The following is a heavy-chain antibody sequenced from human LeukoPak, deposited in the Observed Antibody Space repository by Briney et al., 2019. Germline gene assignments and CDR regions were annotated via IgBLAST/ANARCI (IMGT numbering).Heavy chain of an antibody. D-gene: IGHD4-11*01. CDR2: IYRSGST. J-gene: IGHJ6*03. CDR1: GGSLSGYY. V-gene: IGHV4-38-2*02. CDR3: ARHDYSNYDYYYYYMDV. Sequence: SETLSLTCTVSGGSLSGYYWGWIRQPPGKGLEWIGSIYRSGSTYYNPSLKSRVTLSVDTSKNQFSLKLSSVTAADTAVYYCARHDYSNYDYYYYYMDVWGKGTTVTVSS.